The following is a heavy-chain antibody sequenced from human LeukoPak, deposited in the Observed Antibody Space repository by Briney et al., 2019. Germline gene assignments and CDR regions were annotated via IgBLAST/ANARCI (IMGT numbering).Heavy chain of an antibody. CDR3: ARGRRITIFGVVTQREAFDI. CDR1: GGSISSSSYY. V-gene: IGHV4-39*07. D-gene: IGHD3-3*01. J-gene: IGHJ3*02. Sequence: SETLSLTCTVSGGSISSSSYYWGWIRQPPGKGLEWIGSIYYSGSTYYNPSLKSRVTISVDTSRNQFSLKLSSVTAADTAVYYCARGRRITIFGVVTQREAFDIWGQGTMVTVSS. CDR2: IYYSGST.